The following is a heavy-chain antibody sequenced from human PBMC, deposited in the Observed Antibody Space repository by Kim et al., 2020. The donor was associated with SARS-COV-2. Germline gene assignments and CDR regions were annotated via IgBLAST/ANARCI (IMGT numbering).Heavy chain of an antibody. V-gene: IGHV3-23*01. J-gene: IGHJ5*02. CDR3: AKSVGARDMRWFDP. Sequence: YVDAVKGRSDISRDDSKNTLYLQMDSLRAEDTGVYYCAKSVGARDMRWFDPWGQGARVTDSS. D-gene: IGHD1-26*01.